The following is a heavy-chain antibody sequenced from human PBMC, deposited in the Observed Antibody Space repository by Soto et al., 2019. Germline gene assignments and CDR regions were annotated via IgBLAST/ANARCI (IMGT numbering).Heavy chain of an antibody. D-gene: IGHD1-26*01. Sequence: GASVKVSCKASGGTFSSYTFNWVRQAPGQGLEWMGRIIPWLHLANYAQKFQGRVTITADKSTSTAYMELSSLRSEDTAMYYCARDGMDYYYYMDVWGKGTTVTVSS. J-gene: IGHJ6*03. CDR3: ARDGMDYYYYMDV. CDR2: IIPWLHLA. V-gene: IGHV1-69*04. CDR1: GGTFSSYT.